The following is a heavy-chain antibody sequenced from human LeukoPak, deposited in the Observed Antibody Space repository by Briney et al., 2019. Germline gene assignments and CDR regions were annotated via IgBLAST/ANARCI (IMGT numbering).Heavy chain of an antibody. Sequence: PGRSLRLSCAASGFTFDDYAMHWVRQAPGKGLEWVSGISWNSGSIGYADSVKGRFTISRDNAKNSLYLQMNSLRAEDTAVYYCAKGRITMVRGANDYWGQGTLVTVSS. CDR2: ISWNSGSI. D-gene: IGHD3-10*01. J-gene: IGHJ4*02. CDR1: GFTFDDYA. CDR3: AKGRITMVRGANDY. V-gene: IGHV3-9*01.